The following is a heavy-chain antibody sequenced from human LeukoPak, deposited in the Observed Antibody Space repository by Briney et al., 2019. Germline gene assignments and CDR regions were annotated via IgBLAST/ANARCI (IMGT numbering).Heavy chain of an antibody. J-gene: IGHJ4*02. D-gene: IGHD3-9*01. CDR3: AKSSILSPRLDY. V-gene: IGHV3-30*18. CDR1: GFTFSSYG. CDR2: ISYDGSNK. Sequence: GRSLRLSCAASGFTFSSYGMHWVRQAPGKGLEWVAVISYDGSNKYYADSVKGRFTISRDNSKNTLYLQMNSLRAEDTVVYYCAKSSILSPRLDYWGQGTLVTVSS.